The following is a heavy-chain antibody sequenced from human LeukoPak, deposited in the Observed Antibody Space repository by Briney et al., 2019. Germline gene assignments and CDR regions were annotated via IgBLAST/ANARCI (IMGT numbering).Heavy chain of an antibody. Sequence: GWSLRLSCAASGFTFSDYTVNWVRQAPGKGLEWVSSISSRSNFVYYAASLRGRFTISRDNAKNSLYLQMDSLRAEDTAVYYCARAGTNLGDYDYWGQGTLVTVSS. D-gene: IGHD4-17*01. J-gene: IGHJ4*02. CDR3: ARAGTNLGDYDY. V-gene: IGHV3-21*04. CDR2: ISSRSNFV. CDR1: GFTFSDYT.